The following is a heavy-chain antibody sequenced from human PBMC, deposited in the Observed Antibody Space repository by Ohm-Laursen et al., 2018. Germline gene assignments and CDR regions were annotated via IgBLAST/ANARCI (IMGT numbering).Heavy chain of an antibody. Sequence: SVKVSCKASGGTFSSSAMQWVRQARGQRLEWIGWIVVGSGNTNYAQKFQERVTITRDMSTSTAYMELSSLRSEDTAVYYCAAMTSSSWEYWGQGTLVTVSS. CDR2: IVVGSGNT. CDR3: AAMTSSSWEY. J-gene: IGHJ4*02. CDR1: GGTFSSSA. D-gene: IGHD6-13*01. V-gene: IGHV1-58*02.